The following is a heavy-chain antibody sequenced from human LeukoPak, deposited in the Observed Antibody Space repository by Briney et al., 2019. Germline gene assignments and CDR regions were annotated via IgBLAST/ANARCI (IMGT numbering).Heavy chain of an antibody. Sequence: SETLSLTCTVSGDSISGYYWSWTRQSPGKGLEWIGYIYYRGNTNYNPSLKSRVAISIDTSKNQFSLRLSSVTTADTAIYYCAKVGSDDHYMDVWGKGTTVTVSS. CDR1: GDSISGYY. CDR2: IYYRGNT. V-gene: IGHV4-59*01. D-gene: IGHD6-25*01. CDR3: AKVGSDDHYMDV. J-gene: IGHJ6*03.